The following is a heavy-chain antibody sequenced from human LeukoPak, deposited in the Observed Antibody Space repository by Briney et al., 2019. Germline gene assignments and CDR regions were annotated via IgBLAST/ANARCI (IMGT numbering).Heavy chain of an antibody. V-gene: IGHV4-39*01. CDR2: IYYSGST. CDR3: ARQICSSTSCYPYYFDY. J-gene: IGHJ4*02. D-gene: IGHD2-2*01. CDR1: GGSISSRSYY. Sequence: PSETLSLTCTVSGGSISSRSYYWGWIRQPPGKGLEWIGSIYYSGSTYYNPSLKSRVTISVDTSKNQFSLKLSSVTAADTAVYYCARQICSSTSCYPYYFDYWGQGTLVTVSS.